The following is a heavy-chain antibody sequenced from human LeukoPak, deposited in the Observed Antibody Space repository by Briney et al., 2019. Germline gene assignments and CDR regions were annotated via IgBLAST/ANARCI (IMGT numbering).Heavy chain of an antibody. D-gene: IGHD5-18*01. V-gene: IGHV4-59*01. Sequence: PSEILSLTCTVSGGSISSYYWSWIRQPPGKGLEWIGYIYYSGSTNYNPSLKSRVTISVDTSKNQFSLKLSSVTAADTAVYYCARQGYSYGIYYYGMDVWGQGTTVTVSS. CDR3: ARQGYSYGIYYYGMDV. CDR2: IYYSGST. CDR1: GGSISSYY. J-gene: IGHJ6*02.